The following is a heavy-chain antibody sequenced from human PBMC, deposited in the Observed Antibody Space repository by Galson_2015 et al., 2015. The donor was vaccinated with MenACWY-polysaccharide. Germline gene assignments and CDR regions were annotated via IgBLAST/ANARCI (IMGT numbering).Heavy chain of an antibody. CDR1: GSRFSNSG. J-gene: IGHJ4*02. Sequence: SLRLSCAASGSRFSNSGMHWVRQAPGKGLEWVAVIQYDGSNKVYADSVKGRCTVSRDNSKNTLYLQMNNLRAEDTAVYYCAKVGPRSSWTMGLDYWGQGTLVTVSS. V-gene: IGHV3-33*06. CDR3: AKVGPRSSWTMGLDY. CDR2: IQYDGSNK. D-gene: IGHD6-19*01.